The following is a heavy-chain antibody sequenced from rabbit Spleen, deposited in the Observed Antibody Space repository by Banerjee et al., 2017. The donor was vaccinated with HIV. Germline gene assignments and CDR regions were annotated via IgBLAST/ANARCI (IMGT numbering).Heavy chain of an antibody. D-gene: IGHD1-1*01. CDR3: ARKLNSVYGNTKL. V-gene: IGHV1S45*01. Sequence: QEQLVESGGGLVQPEGSLTLTCTASGFSFSSNYYMCWVRQAPGKGLELIASIGAGSGGSTWYASWAKGRFTISKSSSTTVTLKMTSLTAADTASYFCARKLNSVYGNTKLWGPGTLVTVS. J-gene: IGHJ4*01. CDR2: IGAGSGGST. CDR1: GFSFSSNYY.